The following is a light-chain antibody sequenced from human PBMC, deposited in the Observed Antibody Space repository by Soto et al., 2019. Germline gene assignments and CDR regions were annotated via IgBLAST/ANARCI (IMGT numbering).Light chain of an antibody. CDR3: QQYYSSPRT. Sequence: DIVMTQSPDSLAVSLVESATINFKSSQSLFYSSNNKNFLSWYQQKPGQPPKLLLYWASTRESGVPDRFSGSGSGTDFSLTISSLQAEDVAVYYCQQYYSSPRTFGQGTKVDIK. V-gene: IGKV4-1*01. CDR2: WAS. J-gene: IGKJ1*01. CDR1: QSLFYSSNNKNF.